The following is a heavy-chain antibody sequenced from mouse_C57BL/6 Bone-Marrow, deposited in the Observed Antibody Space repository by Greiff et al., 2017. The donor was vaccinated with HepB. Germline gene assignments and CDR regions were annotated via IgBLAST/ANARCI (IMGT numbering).Heavy chain of an antibody. V-gene: IGHV5-4*03. Sequence: EVKLVESGGGLVKPGGSLKLSCAASGFTFSSYAMSWVRQTPEKRLEWVATISDGGGYTYYPDNVKGRITISRDNAKNNLYLQMSHLKSEDTAMYYCARGGPTIVTTWYFDVWGTGTAVTVSS. CDR3: ARGGPTIVTTWYFDV. CDR2: ISDGGGYT. CDR1: GFTFSSYA. D-gene: IGHD2-5*01. J-gene: IGHJ1*03.